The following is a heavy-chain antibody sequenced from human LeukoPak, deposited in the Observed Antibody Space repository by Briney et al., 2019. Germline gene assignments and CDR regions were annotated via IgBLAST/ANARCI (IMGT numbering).Heavy chain of an antibody. CDR3: VSPRGFSYGYFDY. V-gene: IGHV4-39*01. CDR1: GGSISSSSAY. J-gene: IGHJ4*02. D-gene: IGHD5-18*01. CDR2: IYYSKNT. Sequence: SETLSLTCTVSGGSISSSSAYWGWIRQPPGKGLEWIGSIYYSKNTYYNPSLKSRVTISADTSKNQFSLMLGSVSATDTAVYYCVSPRGFSYGYFDYWGQGTLVTVSS.